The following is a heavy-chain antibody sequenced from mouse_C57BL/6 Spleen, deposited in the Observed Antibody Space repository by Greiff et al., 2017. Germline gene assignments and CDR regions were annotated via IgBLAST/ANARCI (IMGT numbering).Heavy chain of an antibody. CDR3: TPSTAGGAY. CDR2: IDPENGDT. D-gene: IGHD2-1*01. J-gene: IGHJ3*01. Sequence: VQLQQSGAELVRPGASVKLSCTASGFNIKDDYMHWVKQRPEQGLEWIGWIDPENGDTEYASKFQGKATITADTSSNTAYLQLSSLTSEDTAVYYCTPSTAGGAYWGQGTLVTVSA. CDR1: GFNIKDDY. V-gene: IGHV14-4*01.